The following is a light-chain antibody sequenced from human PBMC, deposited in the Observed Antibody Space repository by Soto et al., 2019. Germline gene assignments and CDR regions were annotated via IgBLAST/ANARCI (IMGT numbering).Light chain of an antibody. V-gene: IGKV1-39*01. J-gene: IGKJ4*01. CDR1: QSITYH. CDR3: QQSHSAPLT. Sequence: DIQMTQSPSSLSASVGDIVTIYCPTSQSITYHFNWYQQKPWKSPKLQIYAESTLQREVPSRFSGSGSGTDFTLTISSLQPEDCGTFYCQQSHSAPLTFGGGTKVEIK. CDR2: AES.